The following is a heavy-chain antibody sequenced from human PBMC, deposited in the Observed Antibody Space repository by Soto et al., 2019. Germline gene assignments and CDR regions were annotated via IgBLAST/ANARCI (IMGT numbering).Heavy chain of an antibody. CDR2: INPNSGGT. Sequence: GASVKVSCKASGYTFTGYYMHWVRQAPGQGLDWMGWINPNSGGTNYAQKFQGWVTMTRDTSISTAYMELSRLRSDDTAVYYCARAKLAGYYYGSGSPWFDPWGQGTLVTVSS. V-gene: IGHV1-2*04. D-gene: IGHD3-10*01. J-gene: IGHJ5*02. CDR1: GYTFTGYY. CDR3: ARAKLAGYYYGSGSPWFDP.